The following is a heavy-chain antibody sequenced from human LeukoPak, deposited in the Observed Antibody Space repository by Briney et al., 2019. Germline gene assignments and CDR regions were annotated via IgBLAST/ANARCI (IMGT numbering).Heavy chain of an antibody. J-gene: IGHJ4*02. CDR2: INHSGST. CDR3: ARGYYGSGVLAN. D-gene: IGHD3-10*01. Sequence: KSSETLSLTCTVSGGSISSYYWSWIRQPPGKGLEWIGEINHSGSTNYNPSLKSRVTMSVDTSKNQFSLKLSSVTAADTAVYYCARGYYGSGVLANWGQGTLVTVSS. V-gene: IGHV4-34*01. CDR1: GGSISSYY.